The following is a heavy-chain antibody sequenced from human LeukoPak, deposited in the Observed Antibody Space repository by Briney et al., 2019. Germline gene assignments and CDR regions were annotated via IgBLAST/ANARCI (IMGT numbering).Heavy chain of an antibody. CDR2: IDTAGNT. D-gene: IGHD4-23*01. CDR3: ARTSKVTSDLDM. J-gene: IGHJ3*02. CDR1: GFTCSSYV. Sequence: PGGSLRLSCAASGFTCSSYVMHWVRQATGKGLEWVSAIDTAGNTFYPGSVRGRFTISRENAKNSLYLQMNNVRAGDTAVYYCARTSKVTSDLDMWRQGTMVTVSS. V-gene: IGHV3-13*04.